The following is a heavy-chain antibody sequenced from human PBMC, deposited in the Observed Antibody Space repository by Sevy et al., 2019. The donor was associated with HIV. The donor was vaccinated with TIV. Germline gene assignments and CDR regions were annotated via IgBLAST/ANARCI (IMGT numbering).Heavy chain of an antibody. CDR1: EFIFTGYW. CDR2: IDQDGSDK. D-gene: IGHD3-16*01. J-gene: IGHJ3*02. V-gene: IGHV3-7*01. Sequence: GGSLRLSCAASEFIFTGYWMNWVRQAPGKGMEWVANIDQDGSDKRYVDSVRGRFTISRDNANNFLYLQMSSLRADDTAVYYCARAGGWGNINHSNQILDIWGHGTKVTVSS. CDR3: ARAGGWGNINHSNQILDI.